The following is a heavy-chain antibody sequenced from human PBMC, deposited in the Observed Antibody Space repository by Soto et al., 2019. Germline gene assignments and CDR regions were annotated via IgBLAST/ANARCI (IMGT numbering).Heavy chain of an antibody. CDR1: GYTFTNYW. J-gene: IGHJ4*02. CDR2: IYPGDSDT. CDR3: ARHVYYDVLKKNY. D-gene: IGHD3-9*01. V-gene: IGHV5-51*01. Sequence: PGESLKISCKGSGYTFTNYWIGWVRQMPGKGLEWVGIIYPGDSDTRYSPSFQGQVTISADKSISTAYLQWSSLKASDTAIYYCARHVYYDVLKKNYWGQGTLVTVSS.